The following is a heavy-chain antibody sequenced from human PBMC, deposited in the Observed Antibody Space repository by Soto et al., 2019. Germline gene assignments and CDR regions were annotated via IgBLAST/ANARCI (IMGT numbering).Heavy chain of an antibody. CDR3: TTDGDYGDYRVFYYGMDV. Sequence: PGGSLRLSCAASGFTFSNAWMNWVRQAPGKGLEWVGRIKSKTDGGTTDYAAPVKGRFSISRDDSKNTLYLQMNSLKTEDTAVYYCTTDGDYGDYRVFYYGMDVWGQGTTVTVSS. CDR2: IKSKTDGGTT. CDR1: GFTFSNAW. V-gene: IGHV3-15*07. J-gene: IGHJ6*02. D-gene: IGHD4-17*01.